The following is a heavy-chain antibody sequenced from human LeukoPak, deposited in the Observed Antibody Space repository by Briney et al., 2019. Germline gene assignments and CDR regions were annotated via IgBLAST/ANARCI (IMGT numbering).Heavy chain of an antibody. CDR3: AFSYCGGDCYHFDY. CDR1: GGTFSSYA. CDR2: IIPIFGTA. J-gene: IGHJ4*02. D-gene: IGHD2-21*02. Sequence: SVKVSCKASGGTFSSYAISWVRQAPGQGLEWMGGIIPIFGTANYAQKFQGRATITADGSTSTAYMELSSLRSEDTAVYYCAFSYCGGDCYHFDYWGQGTLVTVSS. V-gene: IGHV1-69*13.